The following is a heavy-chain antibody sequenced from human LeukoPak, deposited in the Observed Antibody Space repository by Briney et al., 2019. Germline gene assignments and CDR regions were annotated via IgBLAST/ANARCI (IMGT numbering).Heavy chain of an antibody. Sequence: GGSLRLSCAASGITFSSYSMNWVRQAPGKGLEWVSYISSSSSTIYYADSVKGRFTISRDNAKNSLYLQMNSLRAEDTAVYYCARVEMATKITEFDYWGQGTLVTVSS. J-gene: IGHJ4*02. V-gene: IGHV3-48*01. CDR1: GITFSSYS. CDR3: ARVEMATKITEFDY. D-gene: IGHD5-24*01. CDR2: ISSSSSTI.